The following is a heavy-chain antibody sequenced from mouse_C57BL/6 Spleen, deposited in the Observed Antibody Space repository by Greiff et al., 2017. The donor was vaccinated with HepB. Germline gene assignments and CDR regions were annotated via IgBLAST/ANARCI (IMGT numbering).Heavy chain of an antibody. V-gene: IGHV5-6*01. CDR2: ISSGGSYT. CDR3: ASGITTVSYYAMDY. D-gene: IGHD1-1*01. Sequence: EVQLVESGGDLVKPGGSLKLSCAASGFTFSSYGMSWVRQTPDKRLEWVATISSGGSYTYYPDSVKGRFTISRDNAKNTLYLQMSSLKSEDTAMYYCASGITTVSYYAMDYWGQGTSVTVSS. J-gene: IGHJ4*01. CDR1: GFTFSSYG.